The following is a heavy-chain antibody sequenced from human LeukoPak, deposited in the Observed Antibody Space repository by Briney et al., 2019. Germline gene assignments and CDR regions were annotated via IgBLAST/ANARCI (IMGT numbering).Heavy chain of an antibody. Sequence: PSETLSLTCTVSGGSISSYYWSWIRQPPGKGLEWIGYIYYSGSTNYNPSLKSRVTISVDTSKNQFSLKLSSVTAAHTAVYYCARADSIAAAGYYYYYGMDVWGQGTTVTVSS. D-gene: IGHD6-13*01. V-gene: IGHV4-59*01. CDR1: GGSISSYY. CDR3: ARADSIAAAGYYYYYGMDV. J-gene: IGHJ6*02. CDR2: IYYSGST.